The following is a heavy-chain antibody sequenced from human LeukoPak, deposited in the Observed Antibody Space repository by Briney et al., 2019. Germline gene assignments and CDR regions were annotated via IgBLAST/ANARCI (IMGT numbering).Heavy chain of an antibody. CDR2: ISAYNGNT. Sequence: ASVKVSYKASGYTFTSYGISWVRQAPGQGLEWMGWISAYNGNTNYAQKLQGRVTMTTDTSTSTAYMELRSLRSDDTAVYYCARDSRWLSLKADAFDIWGQGTMVTVSS. CDR1: GYTFTSYG. J-gene: IGHJ3*02. D-gene: IGHD3-22*01. V-gene: IGHV1-18*01. CDR3: ARDSRWLSLKADAFDI.